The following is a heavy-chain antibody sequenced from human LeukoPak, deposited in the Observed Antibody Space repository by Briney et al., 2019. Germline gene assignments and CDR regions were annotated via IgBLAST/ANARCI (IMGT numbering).Heavy chain of an antibody. D-gene: IGHD3-22*01. CDR1: GGTFSSYA. CDR3: ARGQTDYYDSSGYPRFDY. V-gene: IGHV1-69*13. Sequence: GASVKVSCKASGGTFSSYAISWVRQAPGQGLEWMGGIIPIFGTANYAQKFQGRVTITVDESTSTAYMELSSLRSEDTAVYYCARGQTDYYDSSGYPRFDYWGQGTLVTVSS. CDR2: IIPIFGTA. J-gene: IGHJ4*02.